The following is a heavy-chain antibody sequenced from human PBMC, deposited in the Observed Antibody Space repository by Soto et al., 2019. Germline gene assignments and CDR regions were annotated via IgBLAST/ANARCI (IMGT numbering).Heavy chain of an antibody. CDR3: ASDRIVLMVYADPFDY. V-gene: IGHV1-18*01. CDR1: GYTFTSYG. J-gene: IGHJ4*02. Sequence: ASVKVSCKASGYTFTSYGIRWMRQAPGQGLEWMGWINACNGNTKYSQKFQGRVTITRDTSASTAYMELSSLRSDDTAVYYCASDRIVLMVYADPFDYWGQGTLVTVSS. CDR2: INACNGNT. D-gene: IGHD2-8*01.